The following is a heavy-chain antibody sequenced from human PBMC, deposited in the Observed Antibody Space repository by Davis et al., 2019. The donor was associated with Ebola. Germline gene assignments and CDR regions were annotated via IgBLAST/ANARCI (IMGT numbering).Heavy chain of an antibody. CDR3: AREGGRYYDSSGYVFDI. Sequence: ASVKVSCKASGYRFTSYYMHWVRQAPGQGLEWMGIINPITGGTSYAQNFQVRVNMTRDTSTSTVYMELSSLRSEDTAVYHCAREGGRYYDSSGYVFDIWGQGTMVKVSS. J-gene: IGHJ3*02. V-gene: IGHV1-46*01. D-gene: IGHD3-22*01. CDR1: GYRFTSYY. CDR2: INPITGGT.